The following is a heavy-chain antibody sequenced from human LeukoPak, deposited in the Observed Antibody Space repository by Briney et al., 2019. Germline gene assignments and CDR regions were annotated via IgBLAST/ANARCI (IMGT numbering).Heavy chain of an antibody. J-gene: IGHJ4*02. V-gene: IGHV3-15*01. CDR2: IKSKTDGGTT. CDR3: TTGISAVLY. D-gene: IGHD1-14*01. Sequence: GGSLRLSCAASGFTFSDAWMTWVRQAPGKGLEWVGHIKSKTDGGTTDYAAPVKGRFTISRDDSENTLYLQMSSLKTEDTAVYYCTTGISAVLYWGQGTLVTVSS. CDR1: GFTFSDAW.